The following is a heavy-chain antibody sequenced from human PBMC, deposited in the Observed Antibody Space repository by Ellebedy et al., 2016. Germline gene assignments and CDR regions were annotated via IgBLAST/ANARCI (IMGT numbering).Heavy chain of an antibody. CDR1: GYTFTTYG. D-gene: IGHD3-22*01. V-gene: IGHV1-8*02. Sequence: ASVKVSCXASGYTFTTYGISWVRQAPGQGLEWMGWMNPGSDNTAYAQKFQGRVTMTSNTSISTAYMELSSLRSEDTAVYYCARGGYYHSSAYWGQGTLVTVSS. CDR2: MNPGSDNT. J-gene: IGHJ4*02. CDR3: ARGGYYHSSAY.